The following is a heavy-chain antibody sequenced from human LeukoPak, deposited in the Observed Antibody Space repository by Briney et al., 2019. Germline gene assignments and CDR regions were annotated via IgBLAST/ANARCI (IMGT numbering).Heavy chain of an antibody. V-gene: IGHV4-59*01. CDR1: GGSISSYY. Sequence: SETLSLTCTVSGGSISSYYWSWIRQPPGKGLEWFGYIYYSGSTNYNPSLKSRVTISVDTSKNQFSLKLSSVTAADTAVYYCARVTGYDWESSYDYWGQGTLVTVSS. CDR3: ARVTGYDWESSYDY. J-gene: IGHJ4*02. D-gene: IGHD5-12*01. CDR2: IYYSGST.